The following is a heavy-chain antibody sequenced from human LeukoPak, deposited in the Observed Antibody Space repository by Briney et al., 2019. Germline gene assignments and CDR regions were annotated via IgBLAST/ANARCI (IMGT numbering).Heavy chain of an antibody. Sequence: GGSLRLSCAASGFTFSSYDMHWVRQATGKGLEWVSAIGTAGDTYYPGSVKGRFTISRENAKNSLYLQMNSLRAGDTAVYYCARDLSVWFGVRELYDYWGQGTLITVSS. CDR1: GFTFSSYD. J-gene: IGHJ4*02. V-gene: IGHV3-13*01. D-gene: IGHD3-10*01. CDR3: ARDLSVWFGVRELYDY. CDR2: IGTAGDT.